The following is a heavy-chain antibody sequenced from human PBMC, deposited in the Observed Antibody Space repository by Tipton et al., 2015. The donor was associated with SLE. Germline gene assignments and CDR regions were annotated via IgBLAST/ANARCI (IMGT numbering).Heavy chain of an antibody. CDR2: INHSGST. J-gene: IGHJ4*02. V-gene: IGHV4-38-2*02. CDR3: ARDLGALDY. Sequence: TLSLTCAVSGYSISSGYYWSWIRQPPGKGLEWIGEINHSGSTNYNPSLKSRVTISVDRSKNQFSLKLSSVTAADTAVYYCARDLGALDYWGQGTLVTVSS. D-gene: IGHD4/OR15-4a*01. CDR1: GYSISSGYY.